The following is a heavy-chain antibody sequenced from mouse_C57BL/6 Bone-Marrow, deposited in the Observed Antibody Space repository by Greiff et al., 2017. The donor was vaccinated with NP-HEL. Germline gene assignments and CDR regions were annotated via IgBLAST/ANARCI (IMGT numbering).Heavy chain of an antibody. V-gene: IGHV8-2*01. CDR2: WNNDNY. CDR3: CGDSNYAWFAY. D-gene: IGHD2-5*01. Sequence: QVTLKVSGPGILQPSQTLSLACTFSGMSLSTSGMGLSWLRKPAGKALEWLASSWNNDNYYKPSLKSRLTISMVTSNYQVFLKLTSVDTADSATYYGACGDSNYAWFAYWGQGTLVTVSA. CDR1: MSLSTSGMGL. J-gene: IGHJ3*01.